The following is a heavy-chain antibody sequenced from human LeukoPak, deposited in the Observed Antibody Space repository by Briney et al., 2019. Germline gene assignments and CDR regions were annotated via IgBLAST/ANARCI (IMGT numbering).Heavy chain of an antibody. CDR1: GGSFSGYY. J-gene: IGHJ5*02. Sequence: SETLSLTCAVYGGSFSGYYWSWIRQPPGKGLEWIGYIYYSGSTNYNPSLKSRVTISVDTSKNQFSLKLSFVTAADTAVYYCARERAVWFDPWGQGTLVTVSS. CDR2: IYYSGST. CDR3: ARERAVWFDP. D-gene: IGHD1-26*01. V-gene: IGHV4-59*12.